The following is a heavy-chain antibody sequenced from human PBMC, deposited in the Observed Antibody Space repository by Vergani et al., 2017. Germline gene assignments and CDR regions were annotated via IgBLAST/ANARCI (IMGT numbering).Heavy chain of an antibody. J-gene: IGHJ6*03. CDR2: ISWNSGSI. CDR1: GFTFDDYA. D-gene: IGHD3-3*01. Sequence: EVQLVESGGGLVQPGRSLRLSCAASGFTFDDYAMHWVRQAPGKGLEWVSGISWNSGSIGYADSVKGRFTISRDNAKNSLYLQMNSLRAEDTALYYCAKARXGRFLEWLVYYMDVWGKGTTVTVSS. CDR3: AKARXGRFLEWLVYYMDV. V-gene: IGHV3-9*01.